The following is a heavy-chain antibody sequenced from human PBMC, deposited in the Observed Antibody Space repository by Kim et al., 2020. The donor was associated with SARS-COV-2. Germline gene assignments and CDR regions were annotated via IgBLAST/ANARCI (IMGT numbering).Heavy chain of an antibody. J-gene: IGHJ6*02. CDR1: GFTFSSYA. D-gene: IGHD3-9*01. CDR3: AKGQGPGGYYYYGMDV. V-gene: IGHV3-23*03. CDR2: IYSGGSST. Sequence: GGSLRLSCAASGFTFSSYAMSWVRQAPGKGLEWVSVIYSGGSSTYYADSVKGRFTISRDNSKNTLYLQMNSLRAEDTAVYYCAKGQGPGGYYYYGMDVWGQGTTVTVSS.